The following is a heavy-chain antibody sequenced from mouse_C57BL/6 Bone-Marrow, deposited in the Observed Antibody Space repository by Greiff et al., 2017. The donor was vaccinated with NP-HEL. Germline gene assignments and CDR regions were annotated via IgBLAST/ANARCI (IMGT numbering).Heavy chain of an antibody. Sequence: EVQLVESGGGLVQPGGSLSLSCAASGFTFTDYYMSWVRQPPGKALEWLVFIRNKANGYTTEYSASVKGRFTISRDNSQSFLDLQMNALRAEYSATYYCARTIYYDYADVPFYAMDYWGQGTSVTVSS. V-gene: IGHV7-3*01. J-gene: IGHJ4*01. CDR1: GFTFTDYY. D-gene: IGHD2-4*01. CDR3: ARTIYYDYADVPFYAMDY. CDR2: IRNKANGYTT.